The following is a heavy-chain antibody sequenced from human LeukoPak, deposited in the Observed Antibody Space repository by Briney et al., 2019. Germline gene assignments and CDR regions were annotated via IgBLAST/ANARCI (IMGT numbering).Heavy chain of an antibody. CDR3: AKVQNTYDQLDY. CDR1: GFVYSTYA. J-gene: IGHJ4*02. Sequence: PGGSLRLSCAASGFVYSTYAMSWVRQVPGKGLEWVSTVTKTGGARHYADSVKGRFTISRDNSENTLYLQMDSLRAEDTALYYCAKVQNTYDQLDYWGQGTLVTVSS. D-gene: IGHD5-18*01. CDR2: VTKTGGAR. V-gene: IGHV3-23*01.